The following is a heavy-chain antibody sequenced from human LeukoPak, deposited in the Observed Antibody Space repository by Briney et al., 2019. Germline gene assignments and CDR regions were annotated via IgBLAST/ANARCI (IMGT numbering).Heavy chain of an antibody. D-gene: IGHD2-2*01. J-gene: IGHJ5*02. CDR1: GFTFDDYA. V-gene: IGHV3-9*01. CDR3: AKVSSPRYCSSTSCYRFDP. Sequence: GGSLRLSCAASGFTFDDYAMHWVRQAPGKGLEWVSGISWNSGSIGYADSVKGRFTISRDNSKNTLYLQMNSLRAEDTAVYYCAKVSSPRYCSSTSCYRFDPWGQGTLVTVSS. CDR2: ISWNSGSI.